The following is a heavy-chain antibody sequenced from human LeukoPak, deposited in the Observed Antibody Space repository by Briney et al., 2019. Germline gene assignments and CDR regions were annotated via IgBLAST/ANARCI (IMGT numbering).Heavy chain of an antibody. CDR1: GYTFTGYY. Sequence: ASVKVSCKASGYTFTGYYMHWVRQAPGQGLEWMGWINPNSGGTNYAQKFQGRVTMTRDTSISTAYMELSRLRSDDTAVYYCARGKAEYYYYYYYMDVWGRGTTVTVSS. V-gene: IGHV1-2*02. CDR3: ARGKAEYYYYYYYMDV. D-gene: IGHD2/OR15-2a*01. J-gene: IGHJ6*03. CDR2: INPNSGGT.